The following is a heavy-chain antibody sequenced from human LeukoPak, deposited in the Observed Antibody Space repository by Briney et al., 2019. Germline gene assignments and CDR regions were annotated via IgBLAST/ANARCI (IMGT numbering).Heavy chain of an antibody. CDR1: GFTFSSYE. Sequence: GGSLRLSCAASGFTFSSYEMNWVRQAPGKGLEWVSAISGSGGSTYYADSVKGRFTISRDNSKNTLYLQMNSLRAEDTAVYYCAKDRYYYDSSGTFDYWGQGTLVTVSS. CDR3: AKDRYYYDSSGTFDY. D-gene: IGHD3-22*01. CDR2: ISGSGGST. J-gene: IGHJ4*02. V-gene: IGHV3-23*01.